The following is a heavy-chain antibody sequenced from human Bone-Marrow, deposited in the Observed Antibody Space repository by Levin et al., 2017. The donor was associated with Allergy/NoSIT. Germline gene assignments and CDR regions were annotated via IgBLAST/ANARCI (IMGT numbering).Heavy chain of an antibody. CDR3: ARRGYYGSDWRWFDP. Sequence: KVSCKGSGYSFTSYWIGWVRQMPGEGLEWMGIIYPGDSDTRYSPSFQGQVTISADKSISTAYLQWSSLKASDTAMYYCARRGYYGSDWRWFDPWGQGTLVTVSS. J-gene: IGHJ5*02. CDR1: GYSFTSYW. D-gene: IGHD3-10*01. CDR2: IYPGDSDT. V-gene: IGHV5-51*01.